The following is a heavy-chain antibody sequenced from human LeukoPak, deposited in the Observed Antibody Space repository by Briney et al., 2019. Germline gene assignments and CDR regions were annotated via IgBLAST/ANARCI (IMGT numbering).Heavy chain of an antibody. CDR2: ISGSGGST. V-gene: IGHV3-23*01. J-gene: IGHJ5*01. Sequence: GGSLRLSCAASGFTFSSYAMTWVRQAPGKGLEWVSGISGSGGSTYYADSVKARFSISRDNSKNTLYLQMDSLRAEDTAVYYCAKVGSSWSLLGSWGQGTLVTVSS. CDR1: GFTFSSYA. CDR3: AKVGSSWSLLGS. D-gene: IGHD6-13*01.